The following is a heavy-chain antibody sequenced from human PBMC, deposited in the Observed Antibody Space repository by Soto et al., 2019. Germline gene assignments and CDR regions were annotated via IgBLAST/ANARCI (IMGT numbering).Heavy chain of an antibody. CDR1: GFSLSTSGVG. CDR3: AHSRVYYESSGYEAFVY. Sequence: QITLKESGPTLVKPTQTLTLTCTFSGFSLSTSGVGVGWIRQPPGTALEWLALIYWDDDKRYSPSLNRRLTITNDTSKNQVVLTMTNMDPVDTATYYWAHSRVYYESSGYEAFVYWGQGTLVTVSS. J-gene: IGHJ4*02. D-gene: IGHD3-22*01. CDR2: IYWDDDK. V-gene: IGHV2-5*02.